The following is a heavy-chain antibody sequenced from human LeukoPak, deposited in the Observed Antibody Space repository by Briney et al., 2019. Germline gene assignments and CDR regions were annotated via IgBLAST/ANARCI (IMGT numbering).Heavy chain of an antibody. CDR1: GYTLTELS. Sequence: ASVKVSCKVSGYTLTELSMHWVRQAPGQGLEWMGLINPSGGGTSYAQKFQGRVTMTRDMSTSTVYMELSSLRSEDTAVYFCAREGYCRGGTCYSFDYWGQGTLVTVSS. CDR3: AREGYCRGGTCYSFDY. D-gene: IGHD2-15*01. CDR2: INPSGGGT. J-gene: IGHJ4*02. V-gene: IGHV1-46*01.